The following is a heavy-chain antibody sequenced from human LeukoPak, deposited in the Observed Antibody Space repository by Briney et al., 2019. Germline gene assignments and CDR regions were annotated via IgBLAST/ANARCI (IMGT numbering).Heavy chain of an antibody. Sequence: SETLSLTCTVSGGSISSYYWSWIRQPPGKGLEWIGYIYYSGSTNYNPSLKSRVTISVDRSKNQFSLKLSSVTAADTAVYYCARGTYDSGYAFDIWGQGTMVTVSS. CDR1: GGSISSYY. CDR2: IYYSGST. CDR3: ARGTYDSGYAFDI. V-gene: IGHV4-59*12. D-gene: IGHD5-12*01. J-gene: IGHJ3*02.